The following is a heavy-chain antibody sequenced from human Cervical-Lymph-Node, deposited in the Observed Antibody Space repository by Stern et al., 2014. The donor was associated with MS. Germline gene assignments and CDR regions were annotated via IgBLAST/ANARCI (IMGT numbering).Heavy chain of an antibody. D-gene: IGHD3-16*01. Sequence: EVQLVESGGDLVQPGGSLRLSCVASGFTFSHYWMQWVRQAPGKGLVWVSHVTSDGSSTTYANSVTGRFTVSRDNAKNTLYLQMDSLRAEDTAVYFCARDNYGTDYWGQGTLVTVSS. CDR3: ARDNYGTDY. J-gene: IGHJ4*02. CDR2: VTSDGSST. CDR1: GFTFSHYW. V-gene: IGHV3-74*01.